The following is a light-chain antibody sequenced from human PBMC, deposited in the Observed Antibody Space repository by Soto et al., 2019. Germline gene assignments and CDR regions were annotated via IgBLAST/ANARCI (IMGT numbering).Light chain of an antibody. Sequence: SYELTQPPSVSVSPGQTASITCSGDKLGDKYACWYQQKPGQSPVLVIYQDSKRPSGIPERFSGSNSGNTATLTITGTQAMDEADYYCQAWDSSINYVFGTGTKLTVI. CDR2: QDS. V-gene: IGLV3-1*01. J-gene: IGLJ1*01. CDR1: KLGDKY. CDR3: QAWDSSINYV.